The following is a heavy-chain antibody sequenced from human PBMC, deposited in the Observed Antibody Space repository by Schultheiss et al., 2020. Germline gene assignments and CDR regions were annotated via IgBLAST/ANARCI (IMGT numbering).Heavy chain of an antibody. V-gene: IGHV3-23*01. CDR3: AKDKNGYSSGWYEFDP. D-gene: IGHD6-19*01. CDR1: GFTFSSYA. J-gene: IGHJ5*02. CDR2: ISGSGGST. Sequence: GGSLRLSCAASGFTFSSYAMSWVRQAPGKGLEWVSAISGSGGSTYYADSVKGRFTISRDNSKNTLYLQMNSLRAEDTAVYYCAKDKNGYSSGWYEFDPWGQGTLVNVSS.